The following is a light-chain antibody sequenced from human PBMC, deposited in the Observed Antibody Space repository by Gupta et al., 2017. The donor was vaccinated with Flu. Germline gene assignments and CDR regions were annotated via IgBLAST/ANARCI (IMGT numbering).Light chain of an antibody. CDR1: QSISTY. J-gene: IGKJ1*01. Sequence: GDRVTITCRASQSISTYLNWYQQKPGKDPKLLIYAASSLQSGVPSRSSGSGSGTDFTLTLSSLQPEDVATYYCQQSYINPRTFGQGTKVEIK. CDR3: QQSYINPRT. CDR2: AAS. V-gene: IGKV1-39*01.